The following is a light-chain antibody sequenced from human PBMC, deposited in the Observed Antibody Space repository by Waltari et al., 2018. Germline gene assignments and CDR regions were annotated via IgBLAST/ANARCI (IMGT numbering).Light chain of an antibody. V-gene: IGLV2-14*03. CDR1: SSDVGAYNY. J-gene: IGLJ2*01. CDR3: SSHATTSVI. CDR2: DVS. Sequence: QSALTQPASVSGSPGQSITLSCTGTSSDVGAYNYVSWYQQHPGKVPELIMYDVSYRPSGVSNRFSGSKSGNTASLTISGLQAEDEADYYCSSHATTSVIFGGGTKLTVL.